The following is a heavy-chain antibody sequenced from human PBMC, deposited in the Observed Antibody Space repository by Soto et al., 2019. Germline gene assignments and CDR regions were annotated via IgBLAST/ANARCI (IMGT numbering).Heavy chain of an antibody. CDR3: ARASSPYFDLSAALDP. V-gene: IGHV4-61*01. J-gene: IGHJ5*02. CDR1: GHSVSRGSYY. D-gene: IGHD3-9*01. Sequence: PSETLSLTCTVSGHSVSRGSYYWSWIRQPPGKGLEWIGYIYYSGTTKYNPSLRSRVTLSVDTSKNQFSLKLTSVTAADTAVYYCARASSPYFDLSAALDPWGQGTLVTVSS. CDR2: IYYSGTT.